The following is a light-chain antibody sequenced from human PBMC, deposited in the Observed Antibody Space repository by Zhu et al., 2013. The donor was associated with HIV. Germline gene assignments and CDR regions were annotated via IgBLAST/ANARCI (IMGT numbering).Light chain of an antibody. J-gene: IGKJ1*01. CDR1: QNVNSNY. Sequence: EIVLTQSPGTLSLSPGERATLSCRASQNVNSNYLAWYQQKPGQPPRLLVYATSTRATGIPARFSGSGSGTDFTLIISSLEPEDFAVYYCYQSAYSPWTFGQGTRVEIK. CDR2: ATS. V-gene: IGKV3-20*01. CDR3: YQSAYSPWT.